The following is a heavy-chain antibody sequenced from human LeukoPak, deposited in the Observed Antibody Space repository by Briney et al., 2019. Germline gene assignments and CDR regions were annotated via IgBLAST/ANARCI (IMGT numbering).Heavy chain of an antibody. CDR3: ATRVTADSYEASDI. CDR1: GFTFSSYA. CDR2: ISGDGGDT. Sequence: GGSLRLSCAASGFTFSSYAMNWVRQAPGKGLEWVSTISGDGGDTHYADSVRGRFTISRANSKNTLFMQMNSLRAEDTAVYYCATRVTADSYEASDIWGQGTMVTVSS. V-gene: IGHV3-23*01. J-gene: IGHJ3*02. D-gene: IGHD6-13*01.